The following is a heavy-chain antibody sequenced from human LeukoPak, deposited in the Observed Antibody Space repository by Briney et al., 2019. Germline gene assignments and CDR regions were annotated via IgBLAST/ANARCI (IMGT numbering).Heavy chain of an antibody. J-gene: IGHJ4*02. CDR1: GFTFSSYA. D-gene: IGHD5-18*01. CDR2: INDSGTST. Sequence: PGGSLRLSCAASGFTFSSYALSWVRQPAGKGLEWVSGINDSGTSTYYADSVKGRFTISKDNSKNTVYLQMSSLRCEDTAVYYSARIGYSYVAALIYWGEGTLVTVSS. CDR3: ARIGYSYVAALIY. V-gene: IGHV3-23*01.